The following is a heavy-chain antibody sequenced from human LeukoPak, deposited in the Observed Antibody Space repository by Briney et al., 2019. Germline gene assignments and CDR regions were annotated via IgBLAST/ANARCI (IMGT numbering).Heavy chain of an antibody. J-gene: IGHJ4*02. CDR1: GFTSSSYA. D-gene: IGHD3-22*01. CDR3: AKDPSPITMIVLRPGYFDY. Sequence: GGSLRLSCAASGFTSSSYAMSWFRQAPGKGLEWVSAISGSGGSTYYADSVKGRFTISRDNSKNTLYLQMNSLRAEDTAVYYCAKDPSPITMIVLRPGYFDYWGQGTLVTVSS. CDR2: ISGSGGST. V-gene: IGHV3-23*01.